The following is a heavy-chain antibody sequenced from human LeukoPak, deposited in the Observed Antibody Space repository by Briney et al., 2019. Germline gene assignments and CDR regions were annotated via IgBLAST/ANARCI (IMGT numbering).Heavy chain of an antibody. Sequence: SETLSLTCAVYGGSFSGYYWSWIRQPPGKGLEWIGEINHSGSTNYNPSLKSRVTISVDTSKKQFSLELNSVTAADTAVYYCASLDIAMVDHVYWGQGILVTVSS. V-gene: IGHV4-34*01. CDR2: INHSGST. D-gene: IGHD5-18*01. J-gene: IGHJ4*02. CDR1: GGSFSGYY. CDR3: ASLDIAMVDHVY.